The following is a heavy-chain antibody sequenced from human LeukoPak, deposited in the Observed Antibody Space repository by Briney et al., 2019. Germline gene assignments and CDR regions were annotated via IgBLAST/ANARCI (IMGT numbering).Heavy chain of an antibody. D-gene: IGHD1-26*01. J-gene: IGHJ4*02. Sequence: ASVKVSCKAAGYAFTGYYMHWVRQAPGQGLEWMGWINPNSGGTNYAQKFQGRVTVTRDTSISTAYMELSRLRSDDTAVYYCARYCVGATIDWGQRTLVTVSS. V-gene: IGHV1-2*02. CDR2: INPNSGGT. CDR3: ARYCVGATID. CDR1: GYAFTGYY.